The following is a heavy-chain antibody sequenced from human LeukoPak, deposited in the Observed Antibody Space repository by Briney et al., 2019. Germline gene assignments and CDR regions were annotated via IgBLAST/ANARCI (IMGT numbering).Heavy chain of an antibody. V-gene: IGHV4-59*01. CDR1: GGSFSGYY. Sequence: PSETLSLTCAVYGGSFSGYYWSWIRQPPGKGLEWIGYIYYSGSTNYNPSLKSRVTISVDTSKNQFSLKLSSVTAADTAVYYCASGAYSSSWYYFDYWGQGTLVTVSS. CDR2: IYYSGST. J-gene: IGHJ4*02. CDR3: ASGAYSSSWYYFDY. D-gene: IGHD6-13*01.